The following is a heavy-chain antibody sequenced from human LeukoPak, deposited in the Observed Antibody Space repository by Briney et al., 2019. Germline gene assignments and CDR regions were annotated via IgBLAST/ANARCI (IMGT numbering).Heavy chain of an antibody. CDR2: FYDSGNT. CDR1: GYSISSGYY. Sequence: SETLSLTCTVSGYSISSGYYWGWIRQPPGKGLEWIGSFYDSGNTYYNPSLKSRVTISVDTSKNQFSLKLTSVTAADTAVYYCAREGLNMVRGVIPKEAWGWFDPWGQGTLVTVSS. J-gene: IGHJ5*02. CDR3: AREGLNMVRGVIPKEAWGWFDP. V-gene: IGHV4-38-2*02. D-gene: IGHD3-10*01.